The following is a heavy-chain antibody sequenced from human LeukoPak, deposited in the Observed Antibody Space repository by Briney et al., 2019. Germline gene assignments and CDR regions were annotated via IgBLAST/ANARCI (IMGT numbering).Heavy chain of an antibody. CDR3: ARDPPRIVVVVAATNYYGMDV. CDR1: GHTSTTYA. CDR2: ISAYNGNT. J-gene: IGHJ6*02. D-gene: IGHD2-15*01. V-gene: IGHV1-18*01. Sequence: ASVKVSCKASGHTSTTYAIHWVRQAPGQGLEWMGWISAYNGNTNYAQKLQGRVTMTTDTSTSTAYMELRSLRSDDTAVYYCARDPPRIVVVVAATNYYGMDVWGQGTTVTVSS.